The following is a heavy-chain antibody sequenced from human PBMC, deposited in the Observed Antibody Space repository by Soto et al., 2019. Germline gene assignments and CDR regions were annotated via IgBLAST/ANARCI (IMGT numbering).Heavy chain of an antibody. V-gene: IGHV4-34*01. CDR1: GGSFCGYY. D-gene: IGHD2-8*01. Sequence: ETPSLTCAVCGGSFCGYYWSWIRQQPGKGLEWIGEINHSGSTNYNPSLKSRVTISVDTSKNQFSLKLSSVTAADTAAYYCASRRCTNGVCYWDLDYWGQGTLVTVSS. CDR3: ASRRCTNGVCYWDLDY. J-gene: IGHJ4*02. CDR2: INHSGST.